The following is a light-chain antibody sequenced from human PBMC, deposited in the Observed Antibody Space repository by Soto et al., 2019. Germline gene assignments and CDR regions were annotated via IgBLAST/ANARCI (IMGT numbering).Light chain of an antibody. CDR3: QQPYSHPRT. V-gene: IGKV1-39*01. CDR1: HSIASY. Sequence: DIQMTQSPSSLSASVGDRVTITCRTSHSIASYLNWYQQKPGKAPNLLMFAASSLQSGVPSRVRGSGSWTDFTLNILSLQPGDCATYYTQQPYSHPRTSGQGTTEETK. CDR2: AAS. J-gene: IGKJ1*01.